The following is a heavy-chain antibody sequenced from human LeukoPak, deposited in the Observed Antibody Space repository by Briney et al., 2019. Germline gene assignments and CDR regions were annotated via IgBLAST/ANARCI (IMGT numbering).Heavy chain of an antibody. CDR1: GGSISSSSSY. CDR3: ARAGYSSSWYALGAFDI. CDR2: IYYSGST. V-gene: IGHV4-39*07. D-gene: IGHD6-13*01. J-gene: IGHJ3*02. Sequence: SETLSLTCTVSGGSISSSSSYWGWIRQPPGTGLEWIGSIYYSGSTYYNPSLKSRVTISVDTSKNQFSLKLSSVTAADTAVYYCARAGYSSSWYALGAFDIWGQGTMVTVSS.